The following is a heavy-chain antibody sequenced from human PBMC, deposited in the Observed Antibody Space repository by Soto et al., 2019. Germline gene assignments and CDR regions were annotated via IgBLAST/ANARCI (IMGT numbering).Heavy chain of an antibody. Sequence: EVQLVESGGGLVKPGGSLRLSCAASGFTFSSYSMNWVRQAPGKGLEWVSSISSSSSYIYYADSVKGRFTISRDNAKNSLYLQMNSLRAEDTAVHYCARRLNDILTGSNWFDPWGHGTLVTVSS. J-gene: IGHJ5*02. CDR1: GFTFSSYS. V-gene: IGHV3-21*01. CDR2: ISSSSSYI. D-gene: IGHD3-9*01. CDR3: ARRLNDILTGSNWFDP.